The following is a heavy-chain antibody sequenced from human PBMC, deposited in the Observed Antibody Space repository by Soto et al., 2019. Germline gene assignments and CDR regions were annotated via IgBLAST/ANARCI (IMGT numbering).Heavy chain of an antibody. V-gene: IGHV4-34*01. CDR1: GGSFSGYY. Sequence: SETLSLTCAVYGGSFSGYYWSWDRQPPGKGLEWVGEINPSVSTNYNPSLKRQVTISVDTSKKQFSLKLRSVTAADTAVYYCGREQRYYYGQESRMDVWGQGTTVTVSS. J-gene: IGHJ6*02. CDR2: INPSVST. CDR3: GREQRYYYGQESRMDV. D-gene: IGHD3-10*01.